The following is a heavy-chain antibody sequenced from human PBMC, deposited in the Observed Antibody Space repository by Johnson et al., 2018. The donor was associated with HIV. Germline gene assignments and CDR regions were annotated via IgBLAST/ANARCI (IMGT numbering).Heavy chain of an antibody. CDR1: GFSFDDYG. CDR3: AKDVAFRDDAFDI. J-gene: IGHJ3*02. Sequence: VQLVESGGGLVQPGRSLRLSCAASGFSFDDYGMHWVRQAPGKGLEWVSGISWNGGSTGYADSVKGRFTISRYNAKNSLYLQMNSLRAEDTAVYYCAKDVAFRDDAFDIWGQGTMVTVSS. CDR2: ISWNGGST. V-gene: IGHV3-9*01. D-gene: IGHD2-21*01.